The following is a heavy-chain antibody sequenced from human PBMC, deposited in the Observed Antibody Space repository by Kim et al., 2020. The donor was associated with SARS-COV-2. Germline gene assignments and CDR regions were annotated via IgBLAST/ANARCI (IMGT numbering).Heavy chain of an antibody. CDR3: AKCYDLGNRWLPDWFVP. CDR1: GFIFSSYA. CDR2: ISGSGGRT. J-gene: IGHJ5*02. D-gene: IGHD3-9*01. V-gene: IGHV3-23*01. Sequence: GGSLRLSCAASGFIFSSYAMSWVRQAPGKGLEWVSTISGSGGRTYYADSVKGRITISRDNSKNTLYLLMNSLRAEDTAVYYCAKCYDLGNRWLPDWFVP.